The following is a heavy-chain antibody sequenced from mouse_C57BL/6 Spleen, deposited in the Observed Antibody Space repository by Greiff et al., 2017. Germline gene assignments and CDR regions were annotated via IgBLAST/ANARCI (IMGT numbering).Heavy chain of an antibody. CDR1: GFSLTSYG. CDR2: IWSGGST. CDR3: ARNFPFITTGDYAMDY. J-gene: IGHJ4*01. V-gene: IGHV2-2*01. Sequence: QVHVKQSGPGLVQPSQSLSITCTVSGFSLTSYGVHWVRQSPGKGLEWLGVIWSGGSTDYNAAFISRLSISKDNSKSQVFFKMNSLQADDTAIYYCARNFPFITTGDYAMDYWGQGTSVTVSS. D-gene: IGHD1-1*01.